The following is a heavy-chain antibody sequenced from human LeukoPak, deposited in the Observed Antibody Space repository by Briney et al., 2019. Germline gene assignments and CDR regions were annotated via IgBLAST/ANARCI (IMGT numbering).Heavy chain of an antibody. Sequence: SGTLSLTCAVSGGSISSSNWWSWVRQPPGKGLEWIGEIYHSGSTNYNPSLKSRVTISVDTSNNRFSLVLSSVTAADTAVYYCAKTGRYPDAFDVWGQGTMVTVSS. CDR1: GGSISSSNW. V-gene: IGHV4-4*02. J-gene: IGHJ3*01. D-gene: IGHD1-14*01. CDR3: AKTGRYPDAFDV. CDR2: IYHSGST.